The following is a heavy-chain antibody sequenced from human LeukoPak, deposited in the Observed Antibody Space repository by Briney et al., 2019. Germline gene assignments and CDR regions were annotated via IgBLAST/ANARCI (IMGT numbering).Heavy chain of an antibody. D-gene: IGHD6-6*01. CDR3: ARDYAPYSSSPFYYYYGMDV. Sequence: GGSLRLSCAASGFTFSSYAMSWVRQAPGKGLEWVSAISGSGGSTYYADSVKGRFTISRDNSKNTLYLQMNSLRAEDTAVYYCARDYAPYSSSPFYYYYGMDVWGQGTTVTVSS. CDR2: ISGSGGST. CDR1: GFTFSSYA. V-gene: IGHV3-23*01. J-gene: IGHJ6*02.